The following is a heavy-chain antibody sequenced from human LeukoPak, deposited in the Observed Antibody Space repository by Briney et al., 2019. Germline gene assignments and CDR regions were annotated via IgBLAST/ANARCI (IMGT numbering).Heavy chain of an antibody. CDR1: GFTFSSYW. CDR3: ARSSIAVAGIDY. Sequence: GESLRLSCAASGFTFSSYWMHWVRQAPGKGLVWVSRINSDGSSTSYADSVKGRFTISRDNAKNTLYLQMNSLRAEDTAVYYCARSSIAVAGIDYWGQGTLVTVSS. V-gene: IGHV3-74*01. CDR2: INSDGSST. D-gene: IGHD6-19*01. J-gene: IGHJ4*02.